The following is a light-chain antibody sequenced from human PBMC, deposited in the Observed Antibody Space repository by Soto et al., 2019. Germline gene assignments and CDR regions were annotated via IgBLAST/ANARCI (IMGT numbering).Light chain of an antibody. Sequence: DIVMTQSPDSLAVSLGERATINCKSSQSVLFSSNNKNYLAWYQQKPGQPPNLLISWASTRDSGVPDRFSGSGSGTEFTLTISSLQAEDVAVYYCQQRSNWPLTVGGGTKVEI. CDR1: QSVLFSSNNKNY. V-gene: IGKV4-1*01. J-gene: IGKJ4*01. CDR3: QQRSNWPLT. CDR2: WAS.